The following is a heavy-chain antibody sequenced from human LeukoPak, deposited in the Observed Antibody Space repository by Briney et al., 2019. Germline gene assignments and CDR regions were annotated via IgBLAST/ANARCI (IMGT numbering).Heavy chain of an antibody. CDR3: VKDVGGSYAFDY. CDR2: INDNGGRT. J-gene: IGHJ4*02. V-gene: IGHV3-64D*09. D-gene: IGHD1-26*01. Sequence: GGSPRLSCSASGFTSSRYAMHWVRQAPGKGLEYVSGINDNGGRTHYGDSVKGRFSISRDNSKNTLHLQMSTLRAEDTALYYCVKDVGGSYAFDYWGQGILVTVAS. CDR1: GFTSSRYA.